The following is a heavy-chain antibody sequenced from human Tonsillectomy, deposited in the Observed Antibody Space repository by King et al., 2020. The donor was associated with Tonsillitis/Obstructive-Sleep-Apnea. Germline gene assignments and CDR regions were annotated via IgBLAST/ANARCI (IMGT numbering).Heavy chain of an antibody. CDR1: GYSFTIYW. Sequence: VQLVESVAEVKKPGESLRISCKGSGYSFTIYWISWVRQMPGKSLEWMGRIDPSDSYTNYIPSFQGHVTIDAAKSISTAYLQWSSLKASDTATYYCARRRRVGDTTMVSSYYYYYMDVWGKGTTVTVSS. CDR2: IDPSDSYT. CDR3: ARRRRVGDTTMVSSYYYYYMDV. D-gene: IGHD5-18*01. V-gene: IGHV5-10-1*01. J-gene: IGHJ6*03.